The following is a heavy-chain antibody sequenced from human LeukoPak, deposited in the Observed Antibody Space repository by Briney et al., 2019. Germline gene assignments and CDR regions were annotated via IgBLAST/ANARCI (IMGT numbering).Heavy chain of an antibody. V-gene: IGHV4-30-4*08. CDR3: ARAPGGPYYDTSGYYVDY. CDR2: NSYSGSS. CDR1: GGSIIIGDYS. Sequence: PSETLSLTCTVSGGSIIIGDYSWSWIRQPPGKGLEWIGSNSYSGSSYCNPSLKSRVTISVDTSKNQFPLKLSSVTAADTAVYYCARAPGGPYYDTSGYYVDYWGQGTLVTVSS. D-gene: IGHD3-22*01. J-gene: IGHJ4*02.